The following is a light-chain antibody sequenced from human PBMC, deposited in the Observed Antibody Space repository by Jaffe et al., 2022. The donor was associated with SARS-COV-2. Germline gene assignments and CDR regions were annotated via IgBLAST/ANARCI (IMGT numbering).Light chain of an antibody. CDR3: SSFTSSNTVL. V-gene: IGLV2-14*01. CDR2: DVN. Sequence: QSALTQPASVSGSPGQSITISCTGTSGDVGGYNYVSWYQQDPGKAPKLMIYDVNNRPSGVSNRFSGSKSGNTASLTISGLQAEDEADYYCSSFTSSNTVLFGGGTKLTVL. J-gene: IGLJ2*01. CDR1: SGDVGGYNY.